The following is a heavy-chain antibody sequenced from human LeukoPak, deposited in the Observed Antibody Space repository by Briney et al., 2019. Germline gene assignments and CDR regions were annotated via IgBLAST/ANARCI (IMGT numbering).Heavy chain of an antibody. Sequence: GGSLRLSCAASGFTFSTYAMSWVRQAPGKGLEWVSSISSSSSYIYYADSAKGRFTISRDNAKNSLYLQMNSLRAEDTAVYYCARESRTITFDYWGQGTLVTVSS. CDR1: GFTFSTYA. V-gene: IGHV3-21*01. CDR2: ISSSSSYI. CDR3: ARESRTITFDY. J-gene: IGHJ4*02.